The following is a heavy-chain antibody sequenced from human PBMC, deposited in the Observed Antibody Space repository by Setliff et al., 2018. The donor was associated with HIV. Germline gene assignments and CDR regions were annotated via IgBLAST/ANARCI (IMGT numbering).Heavy chain of an antibody. CDR1: GYTFNNYY. V-gene: IGHV1-46*02. J-gene: IGHJ4*02. Sequence: ASVKVSCKASGYTFNNYYMHWVRQAPGQGLEWMGLINPNSGNTNNAQKFQGRVTMTADTSTSTVYMDLSSLRSGDTAVYFCARDKGVVTAIPAYYFDYWGQGTLVTVSS. D-gene: IGHD2-21*02. CDR3: ARDKGVVTAIPAYYFDY. CDR2: INPNSGNT.